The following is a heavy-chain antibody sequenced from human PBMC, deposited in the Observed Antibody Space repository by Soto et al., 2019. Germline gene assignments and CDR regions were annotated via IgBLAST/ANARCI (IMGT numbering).Heavy chain of an antibody. D-gene: IGHD3-22*01. CDR2: IYYSGST. CDR3: ARYTPYYYDSSGSQSPTDYFDY. CDR1: GGSISSSSYY. Sequence: SETLSLTCTVSGGSISSSSYYWGWIRQPPGKGLEWIGSIYYSGSTYYNPSLKSRVTISVDTSKNQFSLKLSSVTAADTAVYYCARYTPYYYDSSGSQSPTDYFDYWGQGTLVTVSS. V-gene: IGHV4-39*01. J-gene: IGHJ4*02.